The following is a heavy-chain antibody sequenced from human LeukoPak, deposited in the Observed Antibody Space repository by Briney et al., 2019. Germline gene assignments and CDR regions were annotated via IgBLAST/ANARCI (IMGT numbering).Heavy chain of an antibody. CDR3: ATWGSGWYRFDY. J-gene: IGHJ4*02. D-gene: IGHD6-19*01. V-gene: IGHV1-46*01. Sequence: ASVKVSCKASGYTFTSYYMHWVRQAPGQGLEWMGIINPSGGSTSYAQEFQGRVTLTRDTSTSTVYMELSSLRSEDTAVYYCATWGSGWYRFDYWGQGTLVTVSS. CDR1: GYTFTSYY. CDR2: INPSGGST.